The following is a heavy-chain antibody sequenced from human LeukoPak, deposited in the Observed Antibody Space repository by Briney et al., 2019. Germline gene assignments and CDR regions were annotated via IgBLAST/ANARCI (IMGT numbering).Heavy chain of an antibody. CDR2: ISSSSSYI. Sequence: PGGSLRLSCAASGFTFSSYSMNWVRQAPGKGLEWVSSISSSSSYIYYADSVKGRFTISRDNAKNSLYLQMNSLRAEDTAVYYCARAPYDYVWEYFQHWGQGTLVTVSS. V-gene: IGHV3-21*01. CDR1: GFTFSSYS. CDR3: ARAPYDYVWEYFQH. J-gene: IGHJ1*01. D-gene: IGHD3-16*01.